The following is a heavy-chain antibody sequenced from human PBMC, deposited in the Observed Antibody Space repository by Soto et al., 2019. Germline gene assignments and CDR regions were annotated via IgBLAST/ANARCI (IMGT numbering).Heavy chain of an antibody. J-gene: IGHJ4*01. V-gene: IGHV3-23*01. D-gene: IGHD2-2*01. CDR1: GFTFSNFA. CDR3: ARDRGYCSSNGCWNFDH. Sequence: GGSLRLSCAASGFTFSNFAMSWVRQSPGKGLEWVSAISASGGTTYSADPVKGRFTISRDSSKNTVFLQINNLRSDDTAVYYCARDRGYCSSNGCWNFDHWGHGTLVTVSS. CDR2: ISASGGTT.